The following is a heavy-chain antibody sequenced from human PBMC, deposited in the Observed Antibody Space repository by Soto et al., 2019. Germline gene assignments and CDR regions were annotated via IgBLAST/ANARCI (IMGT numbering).Heavy chain of an antibody. CDR2: IYHSGST. Sequence: QVQLQESGPGLVKPSGTLSLTCAVSGGSISSSNWWSWVRQPPGKGLEWIGEIYHSGSTNYNPSLQSRVTISVDKSKNQFSLKLSSVAAADTAVYYCARVSGSYYYCMDVWGQGTTVTVSS. CDR1: GGSISSSNW. V-gene: IGHV4-4*02. D-gene: IGHD1-26*01. CDR3: ARVSGSYYYCMDV. J-gene: IGHJ6*02.